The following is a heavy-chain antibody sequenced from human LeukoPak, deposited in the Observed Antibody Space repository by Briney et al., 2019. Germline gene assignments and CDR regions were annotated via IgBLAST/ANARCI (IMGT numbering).Heavy chain of an antibody. J-gene: IGHJ4*02. V-gene: IGHV3-23*01. CDR2: ISGSGTKT. CDR1: GFTFSSDA. D-gene: IGHD6-19*01. Sequence: PGRSLRLSCAASGFTFSSDAMSWVRQAPGKGLEWVSGISGSGTKTYYADSVKGRFTISRDNSKNTLYVQMNSLRANDTAVYYCAKEVTSSGWPLAYWGQGALVTVSS. CDR3: AKEVTSSGWPLAY.